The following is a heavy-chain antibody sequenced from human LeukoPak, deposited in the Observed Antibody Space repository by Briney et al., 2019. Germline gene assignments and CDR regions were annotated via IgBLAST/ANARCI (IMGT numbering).Heavy chain of an antibody. V-gene: IGHV3-30-3*01. CDR3: ARDVLTYGSYFDY. D-gene: IGHD3-10*01. CDR2: ISYDGSNK. Sequence: GGSLRLSCAASGFTFSSYAMHWVRQAPGKGLEWVAVISYDGSNKYYADSVKGRFTISRDNSKNTLYLQMNSLRAEDTAVYYCARDVLTYGSYFDYWGQGTLVTVSS. J-gene: IGHJ4*02. CDR1: GFTFSSYA.